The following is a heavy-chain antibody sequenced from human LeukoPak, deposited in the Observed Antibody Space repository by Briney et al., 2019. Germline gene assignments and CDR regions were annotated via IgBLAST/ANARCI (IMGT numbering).Heavy chain of an antibody. CDR3: ARDLDYYGSGNWFDP. CDR2: ISSSGSTI. J-gene: IGHJ5*02. CDR1: GFTFSSYE. V-gene: IGHV3-48*03. D-gene: IGHD3-10*01. Sequence: GGSLRLSCAASGFTFSSYEMNWVRQAPGKGLEWVSYISSSGSTIYYADSVKGRFTIPRDNAKNSLYLQMNSLRAEDTAVYYCARDLDYYGSGNWFDPWGQGTLVTVSS.